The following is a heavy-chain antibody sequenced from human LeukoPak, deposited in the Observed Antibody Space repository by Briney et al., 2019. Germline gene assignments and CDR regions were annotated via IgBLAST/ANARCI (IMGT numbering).Heavy chain of an antibody. V-gene: IGHV3-11*04. CDR1: GFTISDYY. CDR3: ARARPLVGRRLPHLHFDY. J-gene: IGHJ4*02. Sequence: GGSLRLSCAASGFTISDYYMSWIRQAPGKGLEWVSYISSSGSTIYYADSVKGRFTISRDNAKNSLYLQMNSLRAEDTAVYYCARARPLVGRRLPHLHFDYWGQGTLVTVSS. D-gene: IGHD5-24*01. CDR2: ISSSGSTI.